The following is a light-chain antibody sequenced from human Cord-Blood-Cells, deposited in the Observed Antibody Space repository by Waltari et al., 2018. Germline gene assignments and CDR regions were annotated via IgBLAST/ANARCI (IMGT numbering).Light chain of an antibody. CDR3: QQYYSTPT. CDR2: WAS. Sequence: DIVMTQSPDSLAVSLGARATITCKSSQSVLYSSNNKNYLAWYQQKPGQPPKLLIYWASTRESGVPDRFSGSGSGTDFTLTISSLQAEDVAVYYCQQYYSTPTFGGGTKVEIK. CDR1: QSVLYSSNNKNY. V-gene: IGKV4-1*01. J-gene: IGKJ4*01.